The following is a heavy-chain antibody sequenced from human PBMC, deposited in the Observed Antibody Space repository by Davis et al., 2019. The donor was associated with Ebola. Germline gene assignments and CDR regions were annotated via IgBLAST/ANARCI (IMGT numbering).Heavy chain of an antibody. CDR2: IRSKANSYAT. V-gene: IGHV3-73*01. J-gene: IGHJ4*02. D-gene: IGHD1-20*01. CDR3: TLTVGGFDY. Sequence: PGGPLRLSCAASGFPFSGSAMHWVRQASGKGLEWVGRIRSKANSYATAYAASVKGRFTISRDDSKNTAYLQMNSLKTEDTAVYYCTLTVGGFDYWGQGTLVTVSS. CDR1: GFPFSGSA.